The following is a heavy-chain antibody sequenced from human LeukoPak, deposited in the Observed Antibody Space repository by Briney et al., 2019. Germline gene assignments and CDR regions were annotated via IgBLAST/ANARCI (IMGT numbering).Heavy chain of an antibody. D-gene: IGHD6-19*01. J-gene: IGHJ4*02. CDR2: IYYSGST. CDR1: GDSISSSSYC. Sequence: SETLSLTCTVSGDSISSSSYCWDWIRQPPGKGLEWIGYIYYSGSTNYNPSLKSRVTISVDTSKNQFSLKLSSVTAADTAVYYCARDLGSGIDYWGQGTLVTVSS. CDR3: ARDLGSGIDY. V-gene: IGHV4-61*01.